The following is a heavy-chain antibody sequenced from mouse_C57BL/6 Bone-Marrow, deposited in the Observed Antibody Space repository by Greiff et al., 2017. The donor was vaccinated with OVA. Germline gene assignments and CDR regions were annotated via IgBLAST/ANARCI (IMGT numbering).Heavy chain of an antibody. CDR2: ISSGSSTI. CDR1: GFTFSDYG. Sequence: EVKLMESGGGLVKPGGSLKLSCAASGFTFSDYGMHWVRQAPETGLEWVAYISSGSSTIYYADTVKGRFTISRYNAKNTLFLQMTSLRSEDTAMYYGAREDTTVVYSYYFDYWGQGTTLTVSS. J-gene: IGHJ2*01. V-gene: IGHV5-17*01. D-gene: IGHD1-1*01. CDR3: AREDTTVVYSYYFDY.